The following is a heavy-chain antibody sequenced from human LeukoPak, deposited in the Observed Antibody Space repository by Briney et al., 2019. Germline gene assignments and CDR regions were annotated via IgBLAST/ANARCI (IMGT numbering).Heavy chain of an antibody. CDR3: ARGGQFRELLYLRDYYYYYMDV. D-gene: IGHD3-10*01. CDR1: GGSISSYY. J-gene: IGHJ6*03. Sequence: PSETLSLTCTVSGGSISSYYWSWIRQPPGKGLEWIVYIYYSGSTNYNPSLKSRVTISVDTSKNQFSLKLSSVTAADTAVYYCARGGQFRELLYLRDYYYYYMDVWGKGTTVTVSS. V-gene: IGHV4-59*01. CDR2: IYYSGST.